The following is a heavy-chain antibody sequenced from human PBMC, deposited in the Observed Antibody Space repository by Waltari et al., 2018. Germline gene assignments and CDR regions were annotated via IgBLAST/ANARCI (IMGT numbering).Heavy chain of an antibody. V-gene: IGHV4-38-2*01. Sequence: QVQLQESGPGLVTPSETLSLTCAVSGYSISSGNYWVWIRQSPGKGLEYIGYISGSSGTTNYNPSLKSRVTISKDTSKNQFSLRLSSVTAADTAVYYCAKSQWELFGSLDVWGRGVLVTVSS. J-gene: IGHJ4*02. CDR1: GYSISSGNY. CDR3: AKSQWELFGSLDV. D-gene: IGHD1-26*01. CDR2: ISGSSGTT.